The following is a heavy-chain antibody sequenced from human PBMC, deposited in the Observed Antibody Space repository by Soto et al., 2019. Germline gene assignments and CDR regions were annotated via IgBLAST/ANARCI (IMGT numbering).Heavy chain of an antibody. CDR2: IDPSDSYT. V-gene: IGHV5-10-1*01. CDR3: ARVTMPGGEVHYLGH. Sequence: GESLKISCKGSGYSFTSYWISWVRQMPGKGLEWMGRIDPSDSYTNYSPSLQGHVTISADKSISTAYLQWSSLKASDTAMYYCARVTMPGGEVHYLGHWGQGTLVTVSS. J-gene: IGHJ4*02. D-gene: IGHD5-18*01. CDR1: GYSFTSYW.